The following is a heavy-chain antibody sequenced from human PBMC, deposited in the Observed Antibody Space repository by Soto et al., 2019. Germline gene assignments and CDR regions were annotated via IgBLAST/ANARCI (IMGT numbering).Heavy chain of an antibody. D-gene: IGHD6-13*01. V-gene: IGHV3-30*18. CDR2: ISYDGSNK. CDR3: AKSQVPAALLAAAGPFDY. CDR1: GFTFSSYG. J-gene: IGHJ4*02. Sequence: PGGSLRLSCAASGFTFSSYGMHWVRQAPGKGLEWVAVISYDGSNKYYADSVKGRFTISRDNSKNTLYLQMNSLRAEDTAVYYCAKSQVPAALLAAAGPFDYWGQGTLVTVSS.